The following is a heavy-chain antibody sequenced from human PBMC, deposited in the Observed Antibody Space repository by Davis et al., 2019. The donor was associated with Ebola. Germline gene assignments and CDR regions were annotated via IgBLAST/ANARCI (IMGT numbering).Heavy chain of an antibody. J-gene: IGHJ5*02. V-gene: IGHV3-30*18. CDR1: GFTFSSYG. CDR2: ISYDGSNK. D-gene: IGHD6-13*01. Sequence: GGSLRLSCAASGFTFSSYGMHWVRQAPGKGLEWVAVISYDGSNKYYADSVKGRFTISRDNSKNTLYLQMNSLRAEDTALYYCAKADGSSWYYNWFDPWGQGTLVTVSS. CDR3: AKADGSSWYYNWFDP.